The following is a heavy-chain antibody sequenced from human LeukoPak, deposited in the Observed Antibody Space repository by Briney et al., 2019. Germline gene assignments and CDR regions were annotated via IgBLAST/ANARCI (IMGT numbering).Heavy chain of an antibody. J-gene: IGHJ4*02. CDR1: GFTFSSYA. CDR2: ISYDGSNK. CDR3: ATPPIHGPLAAIRNYFDY. Sequence: GGSLRLSCAASGFTFSSYAMHWVRQAPGKGLEWVAVISYDGSNKYYADSVKGRFTISRDNSKNTLYLQMNSLRAEDTAVYYRATPPIHGPLAAIRNYFDYWGQGTLVTVSS. D-gene: IGHD2-15*01. V-gene: IGHV3-30*04.